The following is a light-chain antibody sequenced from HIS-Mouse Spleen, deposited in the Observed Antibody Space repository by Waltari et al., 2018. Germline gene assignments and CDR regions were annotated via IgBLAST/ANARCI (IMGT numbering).Light chain of an antibody. CDR3: QQYNNWWT. Sequence: EIVMTQSPAALSVSPGERVTLSCRARQSVSSNLAWYQQKPGQAPRLLIYGASTRATGIPARFSGSGSGTEFTLTISSMQSEDFAVYYCQQYNNWWTFGQGTKVEIK. V-gene: IGKV3-15*01. CDR1: QSVSSN. CDR2: GAS. J-gene: IGKJ1*01.